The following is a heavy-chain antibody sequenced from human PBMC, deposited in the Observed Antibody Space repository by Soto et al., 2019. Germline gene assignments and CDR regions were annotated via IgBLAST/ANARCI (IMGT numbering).Heavy chain of an antibody. J-gene: IGHJ5*02. D-gene: IGHD2-15*01. Sequence: GASVKVSCKASGGTFSSYTISWVRQAPGQGLEWMGRIIPILGIANYAQKFQGRVTITADKSTSTAYMELSSLRSEDTAVYYCARVVAATLFLEDRNWFDPWGLGTLVTVPS. V-gene: IGHV1-69*02. CDR1: GGTFSSYT. CDR3: ARVVAATLFLEDRNWFDP. CDR2: IIPILGIA.